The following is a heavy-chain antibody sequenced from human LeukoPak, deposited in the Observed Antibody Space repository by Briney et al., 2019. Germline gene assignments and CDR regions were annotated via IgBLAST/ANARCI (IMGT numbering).Heavy chain of an antibody. CDR3: ARGGKLTFGGVIVYYYMDV. CDR2: MNPNSGNT. D-gene: IGHD3-16*02. Sequence: ASVKVSCKASGYTFTSYDINWVRQATGQGLEWMGWMNPNSGNTGYAQKFQGRVTMTRNTSISTAHMELSSLRSEDTAVYYCARGGKLTFGGVIVYYYMDVWGKGTTVTISS. CDR1: GYTFTSYD. V-gene: IGHV1-8*01. J-gene: IGHJ6*03.